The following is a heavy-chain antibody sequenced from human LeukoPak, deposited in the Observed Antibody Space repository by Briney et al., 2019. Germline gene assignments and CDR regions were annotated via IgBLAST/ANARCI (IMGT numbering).Heavy chain of an antibody. D-gene: IGHD3-10*01. CDR1: GFTFSDYY. V-gene: IGHV3-11*05. Sequence: GGSLRLSCAASGFTFSDYYMTWIRQAPGKGLEWVSFISTGSSYTNYADSVKGRFTISRDNSKNTLYLQMNSLRAEDTAVYYCAKDRSSSGSYFDYWGQGTLVTVSS. CDR2: ISTGSSYT. J-gene: IGHJ4*02. CDR3: AKDRSSSGSYFDY.